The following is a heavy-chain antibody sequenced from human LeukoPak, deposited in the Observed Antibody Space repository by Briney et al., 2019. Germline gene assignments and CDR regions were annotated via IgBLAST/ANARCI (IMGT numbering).Heavy chain of an antibody. CDR1: GFTFSSYW. V-gene: IGHV3-7*05. J-gene: IGHJ4*02. Sequence: GGSLRLSCAASGFTFSSYWMSWVRQAPGKGLEWVANIKQDGSEKYYVDSVKGRFTISRDNAKNSLYLQMNSLRAEDTAVYYCARAEGRWLQFPDYWGQGTLVTVSS. D-gene: IGHD5-24*01. CDR2: IKQDGSEK. CDR3: ARAEGRWLQFPDY.